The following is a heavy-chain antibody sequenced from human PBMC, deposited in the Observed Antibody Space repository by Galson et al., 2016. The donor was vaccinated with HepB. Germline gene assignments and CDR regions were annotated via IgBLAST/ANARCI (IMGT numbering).Heavy chain of an antibody. Sequence: SLRLSCAASGFTFSSNAMTWVRQAPGKGLEWVSTISDSGGSTKYADSVKGRFTISRDNSKNTLTLQMNSLRAEDTAIYYCTKGSWGANWGQGTLVTVSS. J-gene: IGHJ4*02. CDR2: ISDSGGST. CDR1: GFTFSSNA. CDR3: TKGSWGAN. V-gene: IGHV3-23*01. D-gene: IGHD1-26*01.